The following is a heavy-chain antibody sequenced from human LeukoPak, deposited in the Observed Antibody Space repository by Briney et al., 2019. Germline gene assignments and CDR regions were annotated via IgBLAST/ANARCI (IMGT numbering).Heavy chain of an antibody. D-gene: IGHD2-15*01. CDR3: ARDSGEYYFDY. V-gene: IGHV1-3*01. Sequence: GASVKVSCKASGYTFTSYAMHWVRQAPGQRLEWMGWINAGSGNTKYSQSFQGRVTISRDTSASTAYMELSSLTSEDTAVYYCARDSGEYYFDYWGQGTLVTVSS. CDR2: INAGSGNT. J-gene: IGHJ4*02. CDR1: GYTFTSYA.